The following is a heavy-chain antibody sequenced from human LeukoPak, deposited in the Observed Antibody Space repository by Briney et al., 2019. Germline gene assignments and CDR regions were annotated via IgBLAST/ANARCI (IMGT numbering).Heavy chain of an antibody. Sequence: ASVKVSCKASGYTFTSYDINWVRQATGQGLEWMGWMNPNSGNTGYAQKFQGRVTMTRNTSISTAYMEPSSLRSEDTAVYYCARGSSGSYYFDYWGQGTLVTVSS. CDR2: MNPNSGNT. J-gene: IGHJ4*02. CDR1: GYTFTSYD. D-gene: IGHD1-26*01. V-gene: IGHV1-8*01. CDR3: ARGSSGSYYFDY.